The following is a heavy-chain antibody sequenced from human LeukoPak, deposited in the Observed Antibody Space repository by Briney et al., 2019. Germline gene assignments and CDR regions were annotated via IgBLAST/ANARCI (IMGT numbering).Heavy chain of an antibody. D-gene: IGHD2-8*01. CDR1: GFTFSNYG. J-gene: IGHJ3*02. CDR3: AKDCTNGVCYALDI. CDR2: ISGSGGST. V-gene: IGHV3-23*01. Sequence: GGSLRLSCAASGFTFSNYGMSWVRQAPGKGLEGVSAISGSGGSTYYADSVKGRFTISRDNSKNTLYLQMNSLRAEGTAVYYCAKDCTNGVCYALDIWGQGTMVTVSS.